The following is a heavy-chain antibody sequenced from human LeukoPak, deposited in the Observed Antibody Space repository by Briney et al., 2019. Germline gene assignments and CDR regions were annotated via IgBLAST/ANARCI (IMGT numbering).Heavy chain of an antibody. CDR1: GGSFSGYY. V-gene: IGHV4-34*01. Sequence: SETLSLTCAVYGGSFSGYYWSWIRQPPGKGLEWIGEINHSGSTNYNPSLKSRVTISVDTSKNQFSLKLSSVTAADTAVYYCARGLTLRRGGSSGLDYWGQGTLVTVSS. D-gene: IGHD3-22*01. CDR3: ARGLTLRRGGSSGLDY. J-gene: IGHJ4*02. CDR2: INHSGST.